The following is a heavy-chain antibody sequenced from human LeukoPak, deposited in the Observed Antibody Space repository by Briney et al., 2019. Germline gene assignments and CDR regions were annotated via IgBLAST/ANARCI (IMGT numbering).Heavy chain of an antibody. V-gene: IGHV3-11*01. CDR2: ISSSGSTI. Sequence: GGSLRLSCAASGFTFSDYYMSWIRQAPGKGLEWVSYISSSGSTIYYADSVKGRFTISRDNAKNSLYLQMNSLRAEDTAVYYCARVALGGYYYYYMDVWGKGTTVTVCS. CDR3: ARVALGGYYYYYMDV. D-gene: IGHD1-26*01. CDR1: GFTFSDYY. J-gene: IGHJ6*03.